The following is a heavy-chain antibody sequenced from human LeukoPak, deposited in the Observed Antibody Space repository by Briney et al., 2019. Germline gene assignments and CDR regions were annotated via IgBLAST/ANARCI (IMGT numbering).Heavy chain of an antibody. CDR1: GFTFTNAW. CDR2: VKGKYDGGTI. V-gene: IGHV3-15*01. Sequence: PGGSLRLSCAASGFTFTNAWMSWVRQAPGKGLEWVGRVKGKYDGGTIDYAAHVKGRFTISRDDSKTMVSLQMNSLESGDTAVYYCTTDRAISGLPIFGYWGQGTPVTVSS. J-gene: IGHJ4*02. D-gene: IGHD3-3*01. CDR3: TTDRAISGLPIFGY.